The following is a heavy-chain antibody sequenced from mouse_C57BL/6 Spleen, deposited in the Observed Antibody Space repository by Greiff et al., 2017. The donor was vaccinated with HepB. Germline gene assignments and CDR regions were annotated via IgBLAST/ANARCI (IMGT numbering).Heavy chain of an antibody. Sequence: EVQLQQSGPELVKPGASVKIPCKASGYTFTDYNMDWVKQSHGKSLEWIGDINPNNGGTIYNQKFKGKATLTVDKSSSTAYMELRSLTSEDTAVYYCDLGGDSSGPFAYWGQGTLVTVSA. CDR2: INPNNGGT. CDR3: DLGGDSSGPFAY. CDR1: GYTFTDYN. D-gene: IGHD3-2*02. V-gene: IGHV1-18*01. J-gene: IGHJ3*01.